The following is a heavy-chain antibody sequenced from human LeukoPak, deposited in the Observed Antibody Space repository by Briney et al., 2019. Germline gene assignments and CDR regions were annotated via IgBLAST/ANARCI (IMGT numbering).Heavy chain of an antibody. CDR1: GFSLSNYG. V-gene: IGHV3-33*01. CDR2: LLYDGNTK. J-gene: IGHJ6*03. CDR3: ARDHRPEIQYYYMDV. D-gene: IGHD1-14*01. Sequence: PGGSLRLSCAASGFSLSNYGIHWDRQAPGKGLEWVAALLYDGNTKHYADSVRGRFTISRDISKNTFYVQMNSLTAEDTAVYYCARDHRPEIQYYYMDVWGKGTTVAVSS.